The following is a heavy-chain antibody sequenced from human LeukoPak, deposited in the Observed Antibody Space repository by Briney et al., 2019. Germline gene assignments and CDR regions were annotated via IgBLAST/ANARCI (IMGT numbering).Heavy chain of an antibody. CDR2: INHSGST. D-gene: IGHD5-12*01. CDR1: GGSFSGYY. CDR3: AREPESGLR. V-gene: IGHV4-34*01. Sequence: SETLSLTCAVYGGSFSGYYWSWIRQPPGKGLEWIGEINHSGSTNYNPSLKSRVTMSVDTSKNQFSLKLSSVTAADTAVYYCAREPESGLRWSQGTLVTVSS. J-gene: IGHJ4*02.